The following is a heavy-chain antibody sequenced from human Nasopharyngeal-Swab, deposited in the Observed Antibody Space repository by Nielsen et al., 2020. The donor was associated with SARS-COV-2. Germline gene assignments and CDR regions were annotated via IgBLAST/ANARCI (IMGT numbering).Heavy chain of an antibody. J-gene: IGHJ4*02. CDR2: INVDIGNT. CDR1: GYTFTHYG. D-gene: IGHD6-19*01. CDR3: ARPNRDTSGWHSYDS. V-gene: IGHV1-3*01. Sequence: ASVKVSCKASGYTFTHYGIHWVRQAPRQRPEWMGWINVDIGNTKYSQKFQGRVTITRDTSASTAYMELSSLRSDDTAVYYCARPNRDTSGWHSYDSWGQGILVTVSS.